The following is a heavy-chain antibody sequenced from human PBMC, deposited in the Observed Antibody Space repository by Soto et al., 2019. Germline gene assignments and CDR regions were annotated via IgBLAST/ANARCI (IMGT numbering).Heavy chain of an antibody. J-gene: IGHJ4*02. CDR1: GFTFSSYW. V-gene: IGHV3-74*01. CDR3: ARGARIVVVTAMGSDY. CDR2: INSDGSST. D-gene: IGHD2-21*02. Sequence: EVQLVESGGGLVQPGGSLRLSCAASGFTFSSYWMHWVRQAPGKGLVWVSRINSDGSSTSYADSVKGRFTISRDNAKNTLYLQMNSLRAEDTAVYYCARGARIVVVTAMGSDYWGQGTLVTVSS.